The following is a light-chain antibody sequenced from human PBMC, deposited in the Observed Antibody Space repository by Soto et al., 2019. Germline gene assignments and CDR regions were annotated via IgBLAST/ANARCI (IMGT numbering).Light chain of an antibody. CDR2: AAS. CDR3: QQYYSYLWT. CDR1: ESISKNY. J-gene: IGKJ1*01. Sequence: EIVLTQSPGTLSLSPGERATLSCRASESISKNYLAWYQQRPGQAPRLLIYAASNRATGTPDRFSGGGSATDVTLTVSALEPEDFATYYCQQYYSYLWTFGQGTKVEIK. V-gene: IGKV3-20*01.